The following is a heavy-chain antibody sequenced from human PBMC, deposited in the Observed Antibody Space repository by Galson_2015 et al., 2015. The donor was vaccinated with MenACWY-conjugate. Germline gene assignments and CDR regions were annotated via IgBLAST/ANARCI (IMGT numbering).Heavy chain of an antibody. Sequence: SLRLSCAASGFTFSSYAMSWVRQAPGKGLGWVSAISGSGGSTYYADSVKGRFTISRDNSKNTLYLQMNSLRAEDTAVYYCAKDRLLWFGELSWNWFDPWGQGTLVTVSS. D-gene: IGHD3-10*01. J-gene: IGHJ5*02. CDR1: GFTFSSYA. CDR3: AKDRLLWFGELSWNWFDP. CDR2: ISGSGGST. V-gene: IGHV3-23*01.